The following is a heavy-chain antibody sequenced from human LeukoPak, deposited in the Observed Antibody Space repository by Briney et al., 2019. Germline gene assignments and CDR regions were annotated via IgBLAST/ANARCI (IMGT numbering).Heavy chain of an antibody. J-gene: IGHJ6*03. CDR2: INPSGGST. V-gene: IGHV1-46*01. CDR1: GYTFTSYY. CDR3: AKGLWFGESYYYYMDV. Sequence: ASVKVSCKASGYTFTSYYMHWVRQAPGQGLEWMGIINPSGGSTSYAQKFQGRVTMTRDMSTSTVYMELSSLRSEDTAVYYCAKGLWFGESYYYYMDVWGKGTTVTVSS. D-gene: IGHD3-10*01.